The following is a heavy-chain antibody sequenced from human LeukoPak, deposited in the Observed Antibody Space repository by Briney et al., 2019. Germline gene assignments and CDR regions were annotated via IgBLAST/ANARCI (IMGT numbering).Heavy chain of an antibody. J-gene: IGHJ4*02. Sequence: GGSLRLSCAASGFTFSSYGMHWVRQAPGKGLEWVAVVSYDGSKYYADSVKGRFTISRDNSKNTLCLQMSSLRAEDTAVYYCAKDLNRGLPDYWGQGTLVTVSS. D-gene: IGHD2-21*01. CDR3: AKDLNRGLPDY. CDR2: VSYDGSK. V-gene: IGHV3-30*18. CDR1: GFTFSSYG.